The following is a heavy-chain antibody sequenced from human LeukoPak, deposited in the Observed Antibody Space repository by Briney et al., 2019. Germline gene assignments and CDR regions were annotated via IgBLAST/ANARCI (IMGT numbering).Heavy chain of an antibody. D-gene: IGHD4-17*01. CDR2: ISSSSSYI. CDR3: ARGSEDYGDYEGVYY. CDR1: GFTFSSYS. Sequence: GGSLRLSCAASGFTFSSYSMNWVRQAPGKGLEWVSSISSSSSYICYADSVKGRFTISRDNAKNSLYLQMNSLRAEDTAVYYCARGSEDYGDYEGVYYWGQGTLVTVSS. V-gene: IGHV3-21*01. J-gene: IGHJ4*02.